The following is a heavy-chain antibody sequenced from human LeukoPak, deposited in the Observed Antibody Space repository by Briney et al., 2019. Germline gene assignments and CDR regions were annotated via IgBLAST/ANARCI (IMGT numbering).Heavy chain of an antibody. D-gene: IGHD6-19*01. CDR2: INGDGTST. CDR3: TRQWHTPSDY. CDR1: GFIFGSYW. Sequence: GGSLCLSCPASGFIFGSYWMHWVRQKAGEWPLLLSPINGDGTSTAYAHSVQGRFITSRDNAKNTLSLQMNSHRVADTAVYYCTRQWHTPSDYWGQGTLVTVSS. J-gene: IGHJ4*02. V-gene: IGHV3-74*01.